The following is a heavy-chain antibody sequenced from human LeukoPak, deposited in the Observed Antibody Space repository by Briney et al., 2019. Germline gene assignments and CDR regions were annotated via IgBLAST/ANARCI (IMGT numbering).Heavy chain of an antibody. V-gene: IGHV3-30*18. CDR3: AKSPVIAAAGPLDP. CDR2: ISYDGSNK. CDR1: GFTFSSYG. Sequence: GGSLRLSCAASGFTFSSYGMHWVRQAPGKGLEWVAVISYDGSNKYYADSVKGRFTISRDNSKNTLYLQTNSLRAEDTAVYYCAKSPVIAAAGPLDPWGQGTLVTVSS. J-gene: IGHJ5*02. D-gene: IGHD6-13*01.